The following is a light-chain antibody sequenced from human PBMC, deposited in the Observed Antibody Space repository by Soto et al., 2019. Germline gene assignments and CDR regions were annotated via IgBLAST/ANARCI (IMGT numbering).Light chain of an antibody. CDR3: TSFARSEDPCVV. J-gene: IGLJ2*01. V-gene: IGLV2-8*01. CDR1: STDIGGYNF. CDR2: EVY. Sequence: QSALTQPPSASGSPGQSVTISCTGTSTDIGGYNFVSWYQQQPGKAPTLLIYEVYKRPSGVPDRFSGSKSGNTASLTVSGPLADDEAYYYCTSFARSEDPCVVFGGGTKLTVL.